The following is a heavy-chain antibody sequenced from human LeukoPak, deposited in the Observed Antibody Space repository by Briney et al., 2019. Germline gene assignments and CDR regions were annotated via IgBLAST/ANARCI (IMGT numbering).Heavy chain of an antibody. Sequence: SETLSLTCTVSGGSISSYYWSWIRQPPGKGLEWIGYIYYSGSTNYNPSLKSRVTISVDTSKNQFSLKLSSVTAADTAVYYCARGRVSGVAVAYPQYFDYWGQGTLVTVSS. CDR1: GGSISSYY. J-gene: IGHJ4*02. D-gene: IGHD6-19*01. CDR3: ARGRVSGVAVAYPQYFDY. V-gene: IGHV4-59*01. CDR2: IYYSGST.